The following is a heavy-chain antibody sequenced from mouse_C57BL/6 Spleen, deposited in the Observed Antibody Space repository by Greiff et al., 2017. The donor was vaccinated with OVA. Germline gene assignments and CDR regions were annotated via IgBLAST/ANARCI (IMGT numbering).Heavy chain of an antibody. CDR1: GYTFTDYE. V-gene: IGHV1-15*01. D-gene: IGHD2-1*01. CDR3: TRFYPERAMDY. J-gene: IGHJ4*01. Sequence: VQVVESGAELVRPGASVTLSCKASGYTFTDYEMHWVKQTPVHGLEWIGAIDPETGGTAYNQKFKGKAILTADKSSSTAYMELRSLTSEDSAVYYCTRFYPERAMDYWGQGTSVTVSS. CDR2: IDPETGGT.